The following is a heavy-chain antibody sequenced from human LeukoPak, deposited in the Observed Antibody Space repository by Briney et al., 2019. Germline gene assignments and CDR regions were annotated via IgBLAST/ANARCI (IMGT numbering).Heavy chain of an antibody. CDR1: GYTFTSYG. V-gene: IGHV1-18*01. CDR2: ISAYNGNT. CDR3: AREIVNWNSSGPWFDP. Sequence: GASVKVSCKASGYTFTSYGISWVRQAPGQGLEWMGWISAYNGNTNYAQKLQGRVTMTTDTSTSTAYMELRSLRSDDTAVYYCAREIVNWNSSGPWFDPWGQGTLVTVSS. D-gene: IGHD1-7*01. J-gene: IGHJ5*02.